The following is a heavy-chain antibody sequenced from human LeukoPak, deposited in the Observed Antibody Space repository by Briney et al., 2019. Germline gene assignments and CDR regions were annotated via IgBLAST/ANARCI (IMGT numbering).Heavy chain of an antibody. CDR1: GGSISSYY. V-gene: IGHV4-59*08. Sequence: PSETLSLTCTVSGGSISSYYWSWIRQPPGKGLEWIGYIYYSGSTNYTPSLKSRVTISVDTSKNQFSLKLSSVTAADTAVYYCARRGSSWFYAENWFDPWGQGTLVTVSS. CDR3: ARRGSSWFYAENWFDP. J-gene: IGHJ5*02. CDR2: IYYSGST. D-gene: IGHD6-13*01.